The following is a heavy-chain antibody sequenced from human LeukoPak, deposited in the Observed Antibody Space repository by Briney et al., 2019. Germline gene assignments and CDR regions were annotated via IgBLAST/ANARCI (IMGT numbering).Heavy chain of an antibody. CDR3: ARGLRFGYYHGSGSHPGMDV. J-gene: IGHJ6*02. CDR2: ISSSSSYI. Sequence: GGSLRLSCAASGFTFSSYSMNWVRQAPGKGLEWVSSISSSSSYIYYADSVKGRFTISRDNAKNSLYLQMNSLRAGDTAVYYCARGLRFGYYHGSGSHPGMDVWGQGTTVTVSS. D-gene: IGHD3-10*01. CDR1: GFTFSSYS. V-gene: IGHV3-21*01.